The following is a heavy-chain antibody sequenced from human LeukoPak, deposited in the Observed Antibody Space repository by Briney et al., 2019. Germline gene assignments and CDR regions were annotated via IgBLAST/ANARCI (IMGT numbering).Heavy chain of an antibody. V-gene: IGHV3-74*01. D-gene: IGHD6-6*01. CDR3: AKQTEIAARDPLDY. CDR1: GFTFSSYW. CDR2: INGDGRNI. Sequence: PGGSLRLSCVASGFTFSSYWMHWVRQDPRKGLVWVSRINGDGRNINYADSVKGRFTISRDNSKNTLYLQMNSLRAEDTAVYYCAKQTEIAARDPLDYWGQGTLVTVSS. J-gene: IGHJ4*02.